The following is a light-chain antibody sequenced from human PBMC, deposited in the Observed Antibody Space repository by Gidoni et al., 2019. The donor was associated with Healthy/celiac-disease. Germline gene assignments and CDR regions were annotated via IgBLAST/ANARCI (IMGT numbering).Light chain of an antibody. CDR1: SSDVGGYND. J-gene: IGLJ1*01. CDR2: DVS. CDR3: CSYAGSYAYV. V-gene: IGLV2-11*01. Sequence: QSALTQPRSVSGSPGQSVTISCPGTSSDVGGYNDVSWYQQHPGKPTKLMIYDVSKRPSGVPDRFSGSKSGNTASLTISGLQAEDEADYYCCSYAGSYAYVFGTGTKVTVL.